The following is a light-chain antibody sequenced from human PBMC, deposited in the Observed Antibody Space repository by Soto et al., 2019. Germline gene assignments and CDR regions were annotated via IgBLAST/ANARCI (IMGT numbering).Light chain of an antibody. Sequence: TQSPSTLSASVGDRVIITCRASQGVSRKLAWYQHKPGQAPRLLISGASTGATGIPARFSGSGSGTEFTLTISSLQSEDCAIYYCQQYHTWPITFGGGTKVDIK. CDR3: QQYHTWPIT. J-gene: IGKJ4*01. CDR2: GAS. CDR1: QGVSRK. V-gene: IGKV3-15*01.